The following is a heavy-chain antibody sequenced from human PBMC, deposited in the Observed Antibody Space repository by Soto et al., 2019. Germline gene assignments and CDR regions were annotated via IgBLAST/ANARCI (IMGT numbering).Heavy chain of an antibody. CDR3: ARSGDYDFWSGYPTYYYYGMDV. J-gene: IGHJ6*02. D-gene: IGHD3-3*01. Sequence: SETLSLTCTVSGGSISSYDWSWIRQPPGKGLEWIGYIYYSGSTNYNPSLKSRVTISVDTSKNQFSLKLSSVTAADTAVYYCARSGDYDFWSGYPTYYYYGMDVWGQGTPVTVSS. CDR2: IYYSGST. CDR1: GGSISSYD. V-gene: IGHV4-59*01.